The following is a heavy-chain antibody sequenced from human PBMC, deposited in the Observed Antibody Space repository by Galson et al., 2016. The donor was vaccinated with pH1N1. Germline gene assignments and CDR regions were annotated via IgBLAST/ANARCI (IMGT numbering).Heavy chain of an antibody. J-gene: IGHJ4*02. CDR2: IYYSGVT. Sequence: WVRQAPGKGLEWIANIYYSGVTYYDASLKSRVTISVDTSKNQFSLKLNSVIAADTAVYYCARLWYGEYIDYWGQGTRVTVSS. D-gene: IGHD3-10*01. CDR3: ARLWYGEYIDY. V-gene: IGHV4-39*01.